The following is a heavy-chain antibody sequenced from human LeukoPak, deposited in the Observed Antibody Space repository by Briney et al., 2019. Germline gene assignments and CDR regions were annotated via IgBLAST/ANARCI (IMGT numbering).Heavy chain of an antibody. CDR1: GFTFSSYW. V-gene: IGHV3-21*01. J-gene: IGHJ4*02. CDR2: ISSTSRSSYI. CDR3: AGGYIDNLGYSPRSSFDS. D-gene: IGHD3-22*01. Sequence: PGGSLRLSCAASGFTFSSYWMSWVRQAPGKGLEWVSSISSTSRSSYIFYAESVKGRFTISRDNTKNSLFLQMNSLVAEDTAVYYCAGGYIDNLGYSPRSSFDSWGQGSLVTVSS.